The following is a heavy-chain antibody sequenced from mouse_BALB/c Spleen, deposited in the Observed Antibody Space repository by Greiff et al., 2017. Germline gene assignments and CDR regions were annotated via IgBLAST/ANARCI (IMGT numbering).Heavy chain of an antibody. J-gene: IGHJ2*01. V-gene: IGHV3-2*02. CDR3: ARAFYYGNSYYFDY. Sequence: VQLKESGPGLVKPSQSLSLTCTVTGYSITSDYAWNWIRQFPGNKLEWMGYISYSGSTSYNPSLKSRISITRDTSKNQFFLQLNSVTTEDTATYYCARAFYYGNSYYFDYWGQGTTLTVSS. CDR2: ISYSGST. CDR1: GYSITSDYA. D-gene: IGHD2-1*01.